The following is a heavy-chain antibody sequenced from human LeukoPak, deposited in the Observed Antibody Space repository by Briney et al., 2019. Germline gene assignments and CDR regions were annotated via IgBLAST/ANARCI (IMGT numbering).Heavy chain of an antibody. J-gene: IGHJ2*01. CDR2: IYYSGST. D-gene: IGHD6-13*01. Sequence: ETLSLTCTVSGGSIRSYYWSWIRQPPGKGLEWIAYIYYSGSTNYNPSLKSRVTISVDTSKNQFSLKLSSVTAADTAVYYCARVYYSNSYDYWYFDLWGRGTLVTVSS. V-gene: IGHV4-59*01. CDR1: GGSIRSYY. CDR3: ARVYYSNSYDYWYFDL.